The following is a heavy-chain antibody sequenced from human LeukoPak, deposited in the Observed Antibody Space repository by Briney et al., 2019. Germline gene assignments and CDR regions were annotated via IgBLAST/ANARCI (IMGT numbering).Heavy chain of an antibody. J-gene: IGHJ4*02. CDR2: IYHSGST. CDR1: GYSISSGYF. V-gene: IGHV4-38-2*02. CDR3: AREVAY. Sequence: SETLSLTCTVSGYSISSGYFWSWIRQSPGKGLDWIGIIYHSGSTYYNPSLKSRVTISVDTSKNQFSLKLTSVTAADTAVYYCAREVAYWGQGILVTVSS.